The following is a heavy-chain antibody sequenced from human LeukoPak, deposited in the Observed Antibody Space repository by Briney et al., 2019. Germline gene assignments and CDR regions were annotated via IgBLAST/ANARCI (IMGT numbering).Heavy chain of an antibody. CDR2: IIPIFGTA. D-gene: IGHD6-13*01. CDR1: GGTFSSYA. J-gene: IGHJ3*02. V-gene: IGHV1-69*01. CDR3: ARDIAAAGDDAFDI. Sequence: SVKVSCKASGGTFSSYAISWVRQAPGQGLEWMGGIIPIFGTANYAQKFQGRVTITADESTSTAYMELSSLRSEDAAVYYCARDIAAAGDDAFDIWGQGTMVTVSS.